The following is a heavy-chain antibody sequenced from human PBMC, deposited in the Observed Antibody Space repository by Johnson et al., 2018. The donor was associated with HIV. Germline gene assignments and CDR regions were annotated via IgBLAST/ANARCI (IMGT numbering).Heavy chain of an antibody. J-gene: IGHJ3*02. CDR1: GFTFSNAW. Sequence: VQLVESGGGLVKPGGSLRLSCAASGFTSGFTFSNAWMSWVRQAPGKGLEWVGRIKSKTDGGTTDYAAPVKGRFTISRDDSKNTLYLQMNSLKTEDTAVYYCTTDRATYDAFDIWGQGTMVTVSS. D-gene: IGHD1-26*01. CDR2: IKSKTDGGTT. CDR3: TTDRATYDAFDI. V-gene: IGHV3-15*01.